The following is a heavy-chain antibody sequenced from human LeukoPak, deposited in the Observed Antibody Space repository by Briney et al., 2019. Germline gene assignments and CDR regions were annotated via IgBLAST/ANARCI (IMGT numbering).Heavy chain of an antibody. D-gene: IGHD6-19*01. CDR1: GGSISSSNSY. J-gene: IGHJ5*02. V-gene: IGHV4-31*03. CDR3: ARGSGSSGWYDWFDP. Sequence: SETLSLTCTVSGGSISSSNSYWSWIHQHPGKGLEWIGYIYYSGSTYYNPSLKSRVTISVDTSKNQFSLKLSSVTAADTAVYYCARGSGSSGWYDWFDPWGQGTLVTVSS. CDR2: IYYSGST.